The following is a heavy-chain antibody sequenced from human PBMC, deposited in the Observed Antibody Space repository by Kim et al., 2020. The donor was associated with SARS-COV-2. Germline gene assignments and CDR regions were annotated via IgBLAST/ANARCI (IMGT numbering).Heavy chain of an antibody. D-gene: IGHD5-12*01. Sequence: SVKVSCKASGGTFSSYAISWVRQAPGQGLEWMGRIIPILGIANYAQKFQGRVTITADKSTSTAYMELSSLRSEDTAVYYCARELRGRDGYKNNWGQGTLVTVSS. CDR2: IIPILGIA. CDR1: GGTFSSYA. V-gene: IGHV1-69*04. CDR3: ARELRGRDGYKNN. J-gene: IGHJ4*02.